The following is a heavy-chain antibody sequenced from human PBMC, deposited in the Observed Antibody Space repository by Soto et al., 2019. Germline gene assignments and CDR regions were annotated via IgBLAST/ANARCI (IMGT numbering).Heavy chain of an antibody. Sequence: PGGSLRLSCAASGFTFSSYWMHWVRQAPGKGLVWVSRINSDGSSTSYADSVKGRFTISRDNAKNTLYLQMNSLRAEDTAVYYSARESASTLYYDITNDAFDIWGQGTMVTVSS. D-gene: IGHD3-9*01. CDR2: INSDGSST. CDR3: ARESASTLYYDITNDAFDI. J-gene: IGHJ3*02. V-gene: IGHV3-74*01. CDR1: GFTFSSYW.